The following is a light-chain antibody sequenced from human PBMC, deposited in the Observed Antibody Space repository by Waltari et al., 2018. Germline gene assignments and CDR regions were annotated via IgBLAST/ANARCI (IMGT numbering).Light chain of an antibody. CDR1: QSVGTY. Sequence: CRASQSVGTYLAWYQQRPGQSPRHLIYAASYRATGITARFSGSGSETDFTLTISSLQPEDFAVYYCQQRRNWPLTFGGGTRVQI. J-gene: IGKJ4*01. CDR2: AAS. CDR3: QQRRNWPLT. V-gene: IGKV3-11*01.